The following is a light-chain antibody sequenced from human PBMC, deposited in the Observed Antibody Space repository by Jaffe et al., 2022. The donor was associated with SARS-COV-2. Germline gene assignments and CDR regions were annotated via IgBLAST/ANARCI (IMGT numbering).Light chain of an antibody. CDR1: SNDLGAYNY. J-gene: IGLJ3*02. CDR3: SSYTSISTWV. CDR2: DVS. Sequence: QSALTQPASVSGSPGQSITISCTGTSNDLGAYNYVSWYQQYPGKAPKVMIYDVSNRPSGVSDRFSGSKSGNTASLTISGLQAEDEADYYCSSYTSISTWVFGGGTKVTVL. V-gene: IGLV2-14*01.